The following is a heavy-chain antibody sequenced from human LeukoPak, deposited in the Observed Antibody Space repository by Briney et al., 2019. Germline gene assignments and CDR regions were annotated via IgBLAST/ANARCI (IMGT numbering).Heavy chain of an antibody. V-gene: IGHV4-30-4*01. J-gene: IGHJ4*02. Sequence: SQTLSLTCTVSGGSISSGDYYWSWIRQPPGKGLEWIGYIYYSGSTYYNPSLKSRVTISVDTSKNQFSLKLSSVTAADTAVYYCARAQHGLLWFGELLGNYFDYWGQGTLVTVSS. CDR1: GGSISSGDYY. D-gene: IGHD3-10*01. CDR2: IYYSGST. CDR3: ARAQHGLLWFGELLGNYFDY.